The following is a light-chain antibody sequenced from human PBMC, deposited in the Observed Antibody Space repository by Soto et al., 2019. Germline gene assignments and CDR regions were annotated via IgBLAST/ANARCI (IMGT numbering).Light chain of an antibody. CDR3: QQYENLPT. CDR1: QNINNY. V-gene: IGKV1-33*01. J-gene: IGKJ5*01. Sequence: EIQVTQSPASLSVSVGDRVTITCQASQNINNYLNWYQQKPGRAPKLLIYDASNLEAGVPSRFRGSGSGTDFTFTISRLQPEDIATYYCQQYENLPTFGQGTRLEIK. CDR2: DAS.